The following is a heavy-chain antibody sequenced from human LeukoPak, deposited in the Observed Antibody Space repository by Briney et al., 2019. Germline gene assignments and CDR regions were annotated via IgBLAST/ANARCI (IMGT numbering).Heavy chain of an antibody. J-gene: IGHJ5*02. V-gene: IGHV3-7*01. CDR2: IKQDGSEK. D-gene: IGHD2-21*01. CDR1: GFTFSSYW. Sequence: GGSLRLSCAASGFTFSSYWMSWVRQAPGKGLEWVANIKQDGSEKYYVDSVKGRFTISRDNAKNSLYLQMNNLRTEDTAVYYCAAFIATKLDHWGQGILVTVSA. CDR3: AAFIATKLDH.